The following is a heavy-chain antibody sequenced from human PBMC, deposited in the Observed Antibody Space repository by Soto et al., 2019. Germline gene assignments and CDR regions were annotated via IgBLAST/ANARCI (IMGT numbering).Heavy chain of an antibody. CDR1: GFTFSDYA. J-gene: IGHJ6*02. Sequence: GGSLRLSCAASGFTFSDYAMSWVRQAPGKGLEWVSAIGGSGRSTYYAGSVKGRFTISRDNYKNTLFLQMNSLRAEDTAVYYCAREIAARRVYYYYGMDVWGQGTTVTVSS. CDR2: IGGSGRST. CDR3: AREIAARRVYYYYGMDV. D-gene: IGHD6-6*01. V-gene: IGHV3-23*01.